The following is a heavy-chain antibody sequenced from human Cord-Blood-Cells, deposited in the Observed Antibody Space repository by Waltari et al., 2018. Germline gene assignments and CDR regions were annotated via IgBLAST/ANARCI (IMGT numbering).Heavy chain of an antibody. V-gene: IGHV1-3*01. J-gene: IGHJ3*02. Sequence: QVQLVQSGAEVKKPGASVKVSCKPSGYTFTSYAMHWVRQAPGQRLEWMGWINAGNCNTKYSQKFQGRVTITRDTSASTAYMELSSLRSEDTAVYYCARKDWNYAFDIWGQGTMVTVSS. CDR2: INAGNCNT. CDR1: GYTFTSYA. D-gene: IGHD1-7*01. CDR3: ARKDWNYAFDI.